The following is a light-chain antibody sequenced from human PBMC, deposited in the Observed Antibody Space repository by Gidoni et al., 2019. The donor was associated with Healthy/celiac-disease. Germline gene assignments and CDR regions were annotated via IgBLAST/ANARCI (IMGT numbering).Light chain of an antibody. J-gene: IGKJ1*01. Sequence: EIVMTQSPATLSVSPGERATLSCSASQSVSSNLAWYQQKPGQAPRLLIFGASTRATGIPARFSGSESGTEFTLTISSLQSEDFAVYYCQQYNNWPPIWTFGQGTKVEIK. CDR2: GAS. CDR3: QQYNNWPPIWT. CDR1: QSVSSN. V-gene: IGKV3-15*01.